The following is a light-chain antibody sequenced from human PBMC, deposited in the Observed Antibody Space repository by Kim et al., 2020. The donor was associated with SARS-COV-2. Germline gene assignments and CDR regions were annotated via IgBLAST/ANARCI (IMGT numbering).Light chain of an antibody. CDR1: QTVCSTC. CDR3: QQYGTIPPYT. V-gene: IGKV3-20*01. J-gene: IGKJ2*01. CDR2: SAS. Sequence: PGESATLSCRASQTVCSTCLAWYQQRPGQAPRLLIYSASTRAADIPDRFSGGGSGTDFTLTISRLEPEDFAVYYCQQYGTIPPYTFGQGTKVDIK.